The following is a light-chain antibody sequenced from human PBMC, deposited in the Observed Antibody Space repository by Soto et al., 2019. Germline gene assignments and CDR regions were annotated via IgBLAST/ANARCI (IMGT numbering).Light chain of an antibody. V-gene: IGKV3-15*01. CDR2: AAS. Sequence: ETVMTQSPVTLSVSPGDTATLSCRASQRVSSHLAWYQQKPGQAPRLLIYAASTRATGIPVRFSGSGSETEFTLTIRSLQYEDSALYYCHQYNNWPWTFGQGTKV. J-gene: IGKJ1*01. CDR3: HQYNNWPWT. CDR1: QRVSSH.